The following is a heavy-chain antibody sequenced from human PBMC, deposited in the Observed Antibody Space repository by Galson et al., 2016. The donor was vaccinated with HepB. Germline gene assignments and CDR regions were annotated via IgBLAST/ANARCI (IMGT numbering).Heavy chain of an antibody. D-gene: IGHD2-21*01. J-gene: IGHJ6*02. CDR3: ARERSFVMVPANMKARHYYAMDV. CDR1: NGSISRYS. V-gene: IGHV4-59*01. Sequence: SETLSLTCTVSNGSISRYSWSWIRQPPGKQLEWIGYFHYSGSTNYNPSLKSRVIISLDTSKNQFSLNLSSVTPADTAVYYCARERSFVMVPANMKARHYYAMDVWGQGTTVTVPS. CDR2: FHYSGST.